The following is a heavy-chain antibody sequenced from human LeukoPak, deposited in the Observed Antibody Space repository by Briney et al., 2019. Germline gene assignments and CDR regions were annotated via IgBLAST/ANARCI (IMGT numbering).Heavy chain of an antibody. CDR1: GSTFSLYW. CDR3: VREYCGGDCYTDF. J-gene: IGHJ4*02. V-gene: IGHV3-74*01. Sequence: GGSLRLSCAASGSTFSLYWMHWVRQTPGKGLVWVSRLNGDGSVTNYADSVKGRFTISRDNAKNTLYLQMNSLRAEDTAFYYCVREYCGGDCYTDFWGQGTLVTVSS. D-gene: IGHD2-21*02. CDR2: LNGDGSVT.